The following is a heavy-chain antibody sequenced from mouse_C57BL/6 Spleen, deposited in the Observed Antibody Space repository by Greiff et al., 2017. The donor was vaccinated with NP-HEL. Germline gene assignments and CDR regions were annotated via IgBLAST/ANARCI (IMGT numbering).Heavy chain of an antibody. CDR3: ARCYYAWYFDV. CDR1: GYTFTSYW. Sequence: VQLQQPGAELVKPGASVKLSCKASGYTFTSYWMHWVKQRPGQGLEWIGMIHPNSGSTNYNEKFKSKATLTVDKSYSTAYMQLSSLTSDDSTVYYCARCYYAWYFDVWGTGTTVTVSS. V-gene: IGHV1-64*01. CDR2: IHPNSGST. J-gene: IGHJ1*03. D-gene: IGHD1-1*01.